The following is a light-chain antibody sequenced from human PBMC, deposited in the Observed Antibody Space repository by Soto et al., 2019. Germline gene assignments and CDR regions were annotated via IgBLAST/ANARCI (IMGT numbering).Light chain of an antibody. CDR2: GAS. Sequence: EVVMTQSPATLSVSPGERVTLSCRSSQSVADNLAWFQQKPGQGPRLLIYGASTRATGIPARFSGSGSETDFTIPVSSLRSEDSAVYYCQQYNYWPIPFGQGIRLEI. CDR3: QQYNYWPIP. V-gene: IGKV3-15*01. CDR1: QSVADN. J-gene: IGKJ5*01.